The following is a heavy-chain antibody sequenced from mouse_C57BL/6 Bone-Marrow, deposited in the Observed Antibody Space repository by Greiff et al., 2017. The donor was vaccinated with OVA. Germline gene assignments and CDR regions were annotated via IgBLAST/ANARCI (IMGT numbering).Heavy chain of an antibody. J-gene: IGHJ2*01. CDR1: GYTFTSYW. CDR3: ALDYGSSPDY. D-gene: IGHD1-1*01. CDR2: IDPSDSYT. Sequence: QVQLQQPGAELVMPGASVKLSCKASGYTFTSYWMHWVKQRPGQGLEWIGEIDPSDSYTNYNQKFKGKSTLTVDKSSSTAYMQLSSLTSEDSAVYYCALDYGSSPDYWGQGTTLTVSS. V-gene: IGHV1-69*01.